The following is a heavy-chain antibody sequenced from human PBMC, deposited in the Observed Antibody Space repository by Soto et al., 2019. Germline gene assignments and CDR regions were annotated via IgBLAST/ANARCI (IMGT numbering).Heavy chain of an antibody. CDR2: INHSGST. Sequence: QVQLQQWGAGLLKPSETLSLTCAVYGGSFSGYYWSWIRQPPGKGLEWIGEINHSGSTNYNPSLKGRVTISVDTSKNQFSLKLSSVTAAGTAVYYCARSGYCSSTSCYSANWFDPWGQGTLVTVSS. V-gene: IGHV4-34*01. D-gene: IGHD2-2*01. CDR1: GGSFSGYY. J-gene: IGHJ5*02. CDR3: ARSGYCSSTSCYSANWFDP.